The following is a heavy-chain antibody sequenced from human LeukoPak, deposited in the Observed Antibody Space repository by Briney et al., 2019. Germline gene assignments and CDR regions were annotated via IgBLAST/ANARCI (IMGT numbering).Heavy chain of an antibody. D-gene: IGHD4-17*01. CDR3: ATPPTVTRNY. Sequence: PGGSLRLSCAASGFTFSSYGMTWVRQAPGKGLEWVSSISGSGGRTYHADSVKGRFTISRDNSKNTLYLQMNSLRAEDTAVYYCATPPTVTRNYWGQGILVTVSS. CDR1: GFTFSSYG. J-gene: IGHJ4*02. CDR2: ISGSGGRT. V-gene: IGHV3-23*01.